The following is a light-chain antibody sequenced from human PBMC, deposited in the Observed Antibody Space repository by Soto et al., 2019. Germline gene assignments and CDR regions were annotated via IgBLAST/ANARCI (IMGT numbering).Light chain of an antibody. J-gene: IGLJ2*01. CDR2: EVN. CDR3: CSYAGNYTWI. CDR1: STDVGGYNS. V-gene: IGLV2-11*01. Sequence: QSVLTQPCSVSGSPGQSVTISCTGTSTDVGGYNSVSWYQQHPGKAPKLMIYEVNERPSGVPDRFSGSKSGNTASLTISGLQAEDEAEFYCCSYAGNYTWIFGGGTKLTVL.